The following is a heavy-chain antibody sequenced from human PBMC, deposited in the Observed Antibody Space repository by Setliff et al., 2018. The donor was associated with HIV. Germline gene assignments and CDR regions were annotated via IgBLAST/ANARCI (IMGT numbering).Heavy chain of an antibody. CDR2: MSYSGNT. Sequence: SETLSLTCTVSGGSISSSSHYWGWIRQPPGKGLEWIGSMSYSGNTYNNPSLKSRVTISVDTSTNQFSLKLSSVTAADTAVYYCARDDYGDYTVFDIWGQGTMVTVSS. CDR1: GGSISSSSHY. V-gene: IGHV4-39*07. J-gene: IGHJ3*02. D-gene: IGHD4-17*01. CDR3: ARDDYGDYTVFDI.